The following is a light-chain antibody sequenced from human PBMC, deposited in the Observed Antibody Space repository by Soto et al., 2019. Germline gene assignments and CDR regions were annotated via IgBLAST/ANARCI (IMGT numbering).Light chain of an antibody. J-gene: IGKJ3*01. CDR1: QSVSSW. V-gene: IGKV1-5*01. CDR2: DAS. Sequence: DIQMTQSPSTLSASVGDRVTITCRASQSVSSWLAWYQQKPGKAPKLLIYDASSLESGVPSRFSGSGSGTEFTITISSLQSDDFATYYCQHYKSYFFTFGPGTKVELK. CDR3: QHYKSYFFT.